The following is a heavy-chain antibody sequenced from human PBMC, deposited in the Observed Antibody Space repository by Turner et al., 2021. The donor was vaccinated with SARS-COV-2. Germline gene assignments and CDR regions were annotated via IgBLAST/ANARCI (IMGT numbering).Heavy chain of an antibody. Sequence: EGQLLESGGGLVQPGEALRLSCSASGFTFSNYDMSVLRQAPGEGPEWVSSINTRGDSTFSAAAVKGRFTISRDNSKKTLFLQMTSLRAEDTAVYYCAKDEGVFTGYGNFDYWGQGTLVTVSS. CDR1: GFTFSNYD. J-gene: IGHJ4*02. D-gene: IGHD5-12*01. CDR2: INTRGDST. CDR3: AKDEGVFTGYGNFDY. V-gene: IGHV3-23*01.